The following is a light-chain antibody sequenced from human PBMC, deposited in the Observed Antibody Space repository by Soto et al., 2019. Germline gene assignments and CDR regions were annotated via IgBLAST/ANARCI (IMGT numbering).Light chain of an antibody. J-gene: IGLJ2*01. CDR1: SSDVGGSNY. Sequence: QSALTQPASVSGSPGQSITISCTGTSSDVGGSNYVSWYQQHPGIAPKLMIYDVTNRPSGVSHRFSGSRSGNTASLTISGLQAEDEAGYYCSSYRSGTVVFGGGTKLTVL. CDR2: DVT. CDR3: SSYRSGTVV. V-gene: IGLV2-14*01.